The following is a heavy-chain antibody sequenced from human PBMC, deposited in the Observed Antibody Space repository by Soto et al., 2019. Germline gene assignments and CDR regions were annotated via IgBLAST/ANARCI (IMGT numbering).Heavy chain of an antibody. J-gene: IGHJ4*02. CDR2: INHSGST. CDR1: GVSFSAYY. CDR3: ARDQITGLFDY. Sequence: QVQLQQWGAGLLKPSDTLSLTCAVYGVSFSAYYWTWIRQPPGTGLEWIGEINHSGSTNYNPSLKSRVAISVDTSKNQFSLKLTSVTAADTAVYYCARDQITGLFDYWGQGTLVTVSS. V-gene: IGHV4-34*01. D-gene: IGHD2-8*02.